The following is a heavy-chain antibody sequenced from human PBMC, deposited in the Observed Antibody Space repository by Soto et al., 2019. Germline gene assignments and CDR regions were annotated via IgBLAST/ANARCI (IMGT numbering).Heavy chain of an antibody. V-gene: IGHV4-34*01. J-gene: IGHJ4*02. Sequence: PSETLSLTCAVYGGSFSGYYWSWIRQPPGKGLEWIGEINHSGSTNYNPSLKSRVTISVDTSKNQFSLKLSSVTAADTAVYYCARGRYGGIAVAGAVDYWGQGTLVTVSA. CDR3: ARGRYGGIAVAGAVDY. CDR2: INHSGST. CDR1: GGSFSGYY. D-gene: IGHD6-19*01.